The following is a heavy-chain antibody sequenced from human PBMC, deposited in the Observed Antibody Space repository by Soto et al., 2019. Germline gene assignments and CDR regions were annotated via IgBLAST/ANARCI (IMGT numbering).Heavy chain of an antibody. J-gene: IGHJ4*02. D-gene: IGHD2-8*01. CDR2: ISAYNGNT. CDR1: GYTFTSYG. Sequence: QVQLVQSGAEVKKPGASVKVSCKASGYTFTSYGISWVRQAPGQGLEWMGWISAYNGNTNYAQKLQGRVTMTTDTSTSTAYMELRSLRSADTAVYYCARDSCTNGVCYTGDYWGQGTLVTVSS. V-gene: IGHV1-18*01. CDR3: ARDSCTNGVCYTGDY.